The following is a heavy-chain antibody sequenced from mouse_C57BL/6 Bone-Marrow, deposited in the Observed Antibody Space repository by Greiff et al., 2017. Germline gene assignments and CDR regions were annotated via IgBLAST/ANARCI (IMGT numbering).Heavy chain of an antibody. Sequence: VQLQQPGAELVRPGSSVKLSCKASGYTFTSYWMHWVKQRPIQGLEWIGNIDPSDSETHYNQKFKDKATLTVDKSSSTAYMQLSRLTAEDSAVYYCARSYDGLNYFDYWGQGTTLTVSS. CDR2: IDPSDSET. J-gene: IGHJ2*01. D-gene: IGHD2-3*01. CDR1: GYTFTSYW. CDR3: ARSYDGLNYFDY. V-gene: IGHV1-52*01.